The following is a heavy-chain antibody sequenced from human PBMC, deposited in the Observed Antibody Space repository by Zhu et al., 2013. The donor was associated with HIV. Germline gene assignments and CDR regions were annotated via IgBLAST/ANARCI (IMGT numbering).Heavy chain of an antibody. Sequence: QVQLVQSGAEVKKPGSSVKVSCKASGGTFSSYAISWVRQAPGQGLEWMGGINPNSGGTNYAQKFQGRVTMTRDTSISTAYMELSRLRSDDTAVYYCAREYTHTTDYWGQGTLVTVSS. J-gene: IGHJ4*02. CDR3: AREYTHTTDY. D-gene: IGHD1-1*01. CDR2: INPNSGGT. V-gene: IGHV1-2*02. CDR1: GGTFSSYA.